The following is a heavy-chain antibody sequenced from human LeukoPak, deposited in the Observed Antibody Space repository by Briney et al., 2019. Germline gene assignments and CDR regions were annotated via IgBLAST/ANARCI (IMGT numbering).Heavy chain of an antibody. Sequence: SETLSLTCTVSGGSISSYYWSWIRQPPGKGLEWIGYIYYSGSTNYNPSLKSRVTISVDTSKNQFSLKLSSVTAADTAVYYCARDSGYDYLSLGPFDYWGQGTLVTVSS. CDR1: GGSISSYY. CDR2: IYYSGST. J-gene: IGHJ4*02. V-gene: IGHV4-59*12. D-gene: IGHD5-12*01. CDR3: ARDSGYDYLSLGPFDY.